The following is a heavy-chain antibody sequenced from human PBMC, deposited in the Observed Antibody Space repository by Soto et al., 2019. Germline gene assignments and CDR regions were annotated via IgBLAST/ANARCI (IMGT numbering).Heavy chain of an antibody. CDR3: ARPATVVTPKVYWYFDL. D-gene: IGHD4-17*01. V-gene: IGHV3-7*03. J-gene: IGHJ2*01. Sequence: EVQLVESGGGLVQPGGSLRLSCAASGFTFSSYWMSWVRQAPGKGLEWVANIKQDGSEKYYVDSVKGRFTISRDNAKHSLYLQMHSLRAEDTAVYYCARPATVVTPKVYWYFDLWGRGTLVTVSS. CDR2: IKQDGSEK. CDR1: GFTFSSYW.